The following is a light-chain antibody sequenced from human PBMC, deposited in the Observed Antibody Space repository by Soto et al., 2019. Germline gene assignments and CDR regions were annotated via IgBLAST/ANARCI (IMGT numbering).Light chain of an antibody. V-gene: IGLV4-69*01. J-gene: IGLJ2*01. CDR2: VNSDGNQ. CDR3: QTWGAGIVV. CDR1: SGHSSYA. Sequence: QLVLTQPPSASASPGASVKLTCTRSSGHSSYAIAWHQQQPEKGPRFVMKVNSDGNQNKGDGIPDRFSGSSSGAERYLTISSLQSEDEADYYCQTWGAGIVVFGGGTKLTV.